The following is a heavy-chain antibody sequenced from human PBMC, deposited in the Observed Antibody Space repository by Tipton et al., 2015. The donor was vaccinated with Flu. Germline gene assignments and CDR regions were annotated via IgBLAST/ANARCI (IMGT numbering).Heavy chain of an antibody. D-gene: IGHD3-10*01. V-gene: IGHV4-4*07. Sequence: TLSLTCTVSGGSLSSYYWSWIRQPAGKGLEWIGRIYTSGGTKFNPSLRGRLTMSVDASKKEFSLKLSSVTAVDTAVYYCARGSGSGTFMIFDFWGQGTLVTVSS. CDR2: IYTSGGT. CDR1: GGSLSSYY. J-gene: IGHJ4*02. CDR3: ARGSGSGTFMIFDF.